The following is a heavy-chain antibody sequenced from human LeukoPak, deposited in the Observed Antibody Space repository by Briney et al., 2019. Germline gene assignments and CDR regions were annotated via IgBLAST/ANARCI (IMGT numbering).Heavy chain of an antibody. CDR3: ARVAMITFGGYYFDY. J-gene: IGHJ4*02. CDR1: GGSISSYY. D-gene: IGHD3-16*01. Sequence: PSETLSLTCTVSGGSISSYYWSWIRQPPGKGLEWIGYIYYSGSTNYNPSLKSRVTISVDTSKNQFSLKLTSVTAADTAVYYCARVAMITFGGYYFDYWGQGTLVTVSS. V-gene: IGHV4-59*01. CDR2: IYYSGST.